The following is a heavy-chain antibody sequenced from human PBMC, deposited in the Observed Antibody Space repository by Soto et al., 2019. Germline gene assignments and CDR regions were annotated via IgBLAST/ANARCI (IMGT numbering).Heavy chain of an antibody. CDR3: ARQKERVAAGWWFDP. J-gene: IGHJ5*02. CDR1: GYTFTSYW. D-gene: IGHD6-13*01. CDR2: IYPGDSDT. V-gene: IGHV5-51*01. Sequence: GESLKISCKGSGYTFTSYWIGWVRQRPGKGLERMGIIYPGDSDTRYSPSFQGQVTISADKSISTAYLQWSSLKASDTAMYYCARQKERVAAGWWFDPWGQGTLVTVSP.